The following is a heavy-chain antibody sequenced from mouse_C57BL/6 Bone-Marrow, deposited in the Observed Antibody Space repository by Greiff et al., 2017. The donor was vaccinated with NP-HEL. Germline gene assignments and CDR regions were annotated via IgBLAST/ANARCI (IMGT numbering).Heavy chain of an antibody. Sequence: VQLQQPGAELVKPGASVKLSCKASGYTFTSYWMHWVKQRPGQGLEWIGMIHPNSGSTNYNEKFKSKATLTVDKSSSTASMQLSSLTSEDSAVYYCAREGWLLVYFFDYWGQGTTLTVSS. CDR2: IHPNSGST. CDR3: AREGWLLVYFFDY. V-gene: IGHV1-64*01. D-gene: IGHD2-3*01. J-gene: IGHJ2*01. CDR1: GYTFTSYW.